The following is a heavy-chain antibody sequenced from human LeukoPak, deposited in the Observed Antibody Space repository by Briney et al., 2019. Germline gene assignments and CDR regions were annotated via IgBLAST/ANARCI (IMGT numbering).Heavy chain of an antibody. D-gene: IGHD3-10*01. CDR1: GYTFTSYD. CDR2: MNPNSGNT. V-gene: IGHV1-8*01. CDR3: ARGRTDITMVRGVIWPSYYYYYYMDV. Sequence: ASVKVSCKASGYTFTSYDINWVRQATGQGLEWMGWMNPNSGNTGYAQKFQGRVTMTRNTSISTAYMELSSLRSEDTAVYYCARGRTDITMVRGVIWPSYYYYYYMDVWGKGTTVTISS. J-gene: IGHJ6*03.